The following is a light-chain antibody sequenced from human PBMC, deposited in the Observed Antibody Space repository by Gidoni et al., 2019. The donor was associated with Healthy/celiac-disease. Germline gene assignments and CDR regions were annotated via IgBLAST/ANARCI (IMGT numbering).Light chain of an antibody. J-gene: IGKJ1*01. CDR3: QQYGSSPGT. Sequence: ELVLTQSPRTLPLSPGERATLTCRASQSVSSGYLAWYQQKPGQAPRLLIYGASSSGSGSGTDFTLTISRLEPEDVAVYYWQQYGSSPGTFGQGTKVEIK. CDR2: GAS. V-gene: IGKV3-20*01. CDR1: QSVSSGY.